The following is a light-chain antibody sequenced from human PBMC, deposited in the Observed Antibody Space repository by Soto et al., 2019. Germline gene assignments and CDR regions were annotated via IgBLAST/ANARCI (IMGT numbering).Light chain of an antibody. V-gene: IGLV2-14*01. J-gene: IGLJ2*01. CDR1: SSDVGGSNY. CDR2: EVS. CDR3: SSYTSSTTVV. Sequence: QSALTQPASVSGSPGQSITISCTGTSSDVGGSNYVSWYQHHPGKAPKLMIFEVSYRPSGVSNRFSGSKSGNTASLTISGLQAEDEADYYCSSYTSSTTVVFGGGTKLTVL.